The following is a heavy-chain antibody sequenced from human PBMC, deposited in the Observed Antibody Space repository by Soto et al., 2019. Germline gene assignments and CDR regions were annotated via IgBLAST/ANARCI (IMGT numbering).Heavy chain of an antibody. J-gene: IGHJ3*02. Sequence: GESLKTSCKGSGYSFTTYWIGWVRQMPGKGLEWMGIIYPGDSDTRYSPSFQGQVTISADKSINTAYLQWSSLKASDTAMYYCARFKFLEWYSDAFDIWGQGTMVTVSS. D-gene: IGHD3-3*01. CDR2: IYPGDSDT. CDR1: GYSFTTYW. CDR3: ARFKFLEWYSDAFDI. V-gene: IGHV5-51*01.